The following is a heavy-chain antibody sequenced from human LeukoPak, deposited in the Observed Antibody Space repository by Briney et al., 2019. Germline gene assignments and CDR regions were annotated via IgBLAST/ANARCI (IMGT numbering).Heavy chain of an antibody. Sequence: PSETLSLTCTVSGGSISSYYWSWIRQPPGKGLEWIWYIYYSGSTNYNPSLKSRVTISVDTSKNQFSLKLSSVTAADTAVYYCARDRLHYFDYWGQGTLVTVSS. CDR2: IYYSGST. J-gene: IGHJ4*02. CDR1: GGSISSYY. V-gene: IGHV4-59*01. D-gene: IGHD3-16*01. CDR3: ARDRLHYFDY.